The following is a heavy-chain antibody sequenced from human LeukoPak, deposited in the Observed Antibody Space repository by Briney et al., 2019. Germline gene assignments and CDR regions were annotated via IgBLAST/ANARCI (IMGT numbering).Heavy chain of an antibody. CDR2: IYPGNADA. CDR1: GYSLINHW. J-gene: IGHJ4*02. D-gene: IGHD3-22*01. Sequence: GESLKISCKASGYSLINHWIGWVRQMPGKGLDWMGIIYPGNADATCSPSFQGQVTISADKSTTTVYLQWSSLKASDTAMYYCARQGSYDNSGYSFDYWGQGTLVTVSS. V-gene: IGHV5-51*01. CDR3: ARQGSYDNSGYSFDY.